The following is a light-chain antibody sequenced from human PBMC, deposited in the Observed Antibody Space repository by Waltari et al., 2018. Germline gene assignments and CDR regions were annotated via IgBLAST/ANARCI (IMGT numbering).Light chain of an antibody. CDR3: MQGIHPPYT. CDR2: EVS. Sequence: IVLTQTPLSLSVTPGQPASMSCKSSQNLLQTDEKTYLYWFLQKPGQSPQLLIYEVSNRFSGVPDRFSGSGSGTDFTLKISRVEAEDVGVYYCMQGIHPPYTFGQGTKLEIK. CDR1: QNLLQTDEKTY. J-gene: IGKJ2*01. V-gene: IGKV2-29*02.